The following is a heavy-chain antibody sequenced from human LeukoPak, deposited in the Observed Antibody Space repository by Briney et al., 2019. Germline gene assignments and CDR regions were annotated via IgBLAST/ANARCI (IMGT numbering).Heavy chain of an antibody. CDR1: GASISNNKYF. Sequence: PSETLSLTCAVSGASISNNKYFWAWIRQPPGKGLEWIGTVYYIGTTFYNPSLKSRLTPSVDTSKNQFSLKLGSVTAADTSVYYCARLSDRDPQHWFDPWGQGILVTVSS. D-gene: IGHD3-10*01. CDR2: VYYIGTT. J-gene: IGHJ5*02. CDR3: ARLSDRDPQHWFDP. V-gene: IGHV4-39*01.